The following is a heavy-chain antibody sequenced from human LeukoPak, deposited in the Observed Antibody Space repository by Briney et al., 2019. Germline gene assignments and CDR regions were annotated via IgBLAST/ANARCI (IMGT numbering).Heavy chain of an antibody. J-gene: IGHJ4*02. CDR3: ARVGDGYNVDH. CDR1: GGSISSYY. CDR2: IYYSGST. D-gene: IGHD5-24*01. V-gene: IGHV4-59*01. Sequence: SETLSLTCTVSGGSISSYYWSWIRQPPGKGLEWIGYIYYSGSTNYNPSLKSGVTISVDTSKNQYSLKLSSVTAADTAVYYCARVGDGYNVDHWGQGTLVTVSS.